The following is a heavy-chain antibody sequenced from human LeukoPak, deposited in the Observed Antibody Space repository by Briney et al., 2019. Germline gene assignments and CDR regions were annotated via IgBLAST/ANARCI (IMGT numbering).Heavy chain of an antibody. Sequence: SETLSLTCTVSGGSISSYYWSWIRQPPGKGLEWIGYIYYSGSTNYNPSLKSRVTISVDTSKNQFSLKLSSVTAADTAVYYCARGAATAATPFDYRGQGTLVTVSS. J-gene: IGHJ4*02. CDR2: IYYSGST. CDR3: ARGAATAATPFDY. V-gene: IGHV4-59*01. CDR1: GGSISSYY. D-gene: IGHD2-2*02.